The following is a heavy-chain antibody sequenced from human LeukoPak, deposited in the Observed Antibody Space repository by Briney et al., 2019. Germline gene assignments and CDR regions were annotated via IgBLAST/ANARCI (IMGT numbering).Heavy chain of an antibody. CDR2: ISATGGST. D-gene: IGHD2-15*01. Sequence: PGGSLRLSXAASGFTFSSYAMSWVRQSPGKGLEWLSSISATGGSTYYADSVKGRFTISRDNSKNTLYLQMNSLRAEDTAVYYCAKGFIGYCSGGRCSTFDYWGQGTLVTVSS. CDR1: GFTFSSYA. J-gene: IGHJ4*02. V-gene: IGHV3-23*01. CDR3: AKGFIGYCSGGRCSTFDY.